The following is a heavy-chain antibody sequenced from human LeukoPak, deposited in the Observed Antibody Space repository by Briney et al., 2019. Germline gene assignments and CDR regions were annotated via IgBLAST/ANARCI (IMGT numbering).Heavy chain of an antibody. CDR2: IRGDGSVK. V-gene: IGHV3-7*01. Sequence: PGGSLRLSCAASGFTFSKYWMTWVRQAPGKGLEWVANIRGDGSVKYLLDSVKGRFTISRDNVKNSLSLEMNNLRAEDTALYYCSRDANYYDNRRHYFDAFDMWGQGTMVTVSS. CDR1: GFTFSKYW. CDR3: SRDANYYDNRRHYFDAFDM. D-gene: IGHD3-22*01. J-gene: IGHJ3*02.